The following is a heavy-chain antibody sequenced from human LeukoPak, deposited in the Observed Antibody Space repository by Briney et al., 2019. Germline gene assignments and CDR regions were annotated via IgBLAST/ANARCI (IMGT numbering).Heavy chain of an antibody. J-gene: IGHJ4*02. D-gene: IGHD5-24*01. Sequence: PSQTLSLTCTVSGGSISSGAYYWSWIRQHPGKGLEWIGYIYYSGKSYYNPSLKSRVTISVDTSKNQFSLKLSSVTAADTAVYYCARGVGVGWLQLGAPFDYWGQGTLVTVSS. CDR1: GGSISSGAYY. CDR2: IYYSGKS. V-gene: IGHV4-31*03. CDR3: ARGVGVGWLQLGAPFDY.